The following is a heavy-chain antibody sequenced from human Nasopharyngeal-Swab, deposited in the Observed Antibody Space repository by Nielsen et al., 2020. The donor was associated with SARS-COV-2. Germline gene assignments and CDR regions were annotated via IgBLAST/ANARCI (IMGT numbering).Heavy chain of an antibody. J-gene: IGHJ4*02. D-gene: IGHD3-22*01. Sequence: WIRQPPGKGLEWVSYISSSGSTIYYADSVKGRFTISRDNAKNSLYLQVNSLRAEDTAVYYCARDQAYYYDSSGYPDYWGQGTLVTVSS. CDR2: ISSSGSTI. CDR3: ARDQAYYYDSSGYPDY. V-gene: IGHV3-11*04.